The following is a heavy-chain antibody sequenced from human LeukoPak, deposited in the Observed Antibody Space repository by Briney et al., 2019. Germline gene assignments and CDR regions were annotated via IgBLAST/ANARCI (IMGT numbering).Heavy chain of an antibody. Sequence: PGGSLRLSCAASGFTLNSYLMSWVRQAPGRGLEWVANIKKDGSEENYSDSVKGRFTVSRDNAKNSLNLQMNSLRGENTAVYYCARSNPNRNALDLWGQGTMVTISS. CDR1: GFTLNSYL. V-gene: IGHV3-7*01. CDR3: ARSNPNRNALDL. D-gene: IGHD1-14*01. J-gene: IGHJ3*01. CDR2: IKKDGSEE.